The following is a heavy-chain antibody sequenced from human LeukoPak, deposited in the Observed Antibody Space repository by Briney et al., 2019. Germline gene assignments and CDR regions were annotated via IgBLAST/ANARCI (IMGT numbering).Heavy chain of an antibody. Sequence: ASVKVSFKGSGYTFTCYYMHVMRQPPGQGHEWMGLSNPNSGGTNSAKTFQGRVTMTRETSISPEYMELSRLRSDDTAVYYCARIAVAGTAHWGQGTLVTVSS. CDR1: GYTFTCYY. CDR3: ARIAVAGTAH. D-gene: IGHD6-19*01. J-gene: IGHJ4*02. CDR2: SNPNSGGT. V-gene: IGHV1-2*02.